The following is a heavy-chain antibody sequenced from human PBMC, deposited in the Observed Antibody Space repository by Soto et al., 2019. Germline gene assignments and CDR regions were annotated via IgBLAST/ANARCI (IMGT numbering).Heavy chain of an antibody. CDR1: GGTFSSYA. CDR2: IIPVFGTA. V-gene: IGHV1-69*01. J-gene: IGHJ4*02. CDR3: ARLLLYSSSSLYYFDY. D-gene: IGHD6-6*01. Sequence: QVQLVQSGAEVKKPGSSVKVSCKASGGTFSSYAISWVRQAPGQGLEWMGGIIPVFGTANYAQKFQGRVTITADESTSTAYMELSSLRSEDTAVYYCARLLLYSSSSLYYFDYWGQGTLVTVSS.